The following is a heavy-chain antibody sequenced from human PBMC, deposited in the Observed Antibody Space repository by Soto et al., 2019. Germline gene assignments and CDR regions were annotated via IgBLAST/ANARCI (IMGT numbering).Heavy chain of an antibody. CDR1: GFTVSHNY. V-gene: IGHV3-53*01. CDR2: VFGGGHT. Sequence: GSLRLSCAASGFTVSHNYMSWVRQAPGKGLEWVSSVFGGGHTTYADSVKGRFTVSRDNSVNTLYLQMTSLRSDDTAVYYCSFQSPLAGWLDPWGQGTLVTVSS. J-gene: IGHJ5*02. CDR3: SFQSPLAGWLDP.